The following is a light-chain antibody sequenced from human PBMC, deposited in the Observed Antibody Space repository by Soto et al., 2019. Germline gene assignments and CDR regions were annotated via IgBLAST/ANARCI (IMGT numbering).Light chain of an antibody. J-gene: IGKJ5*01. Sequence: DIQMTQSPSSLSASVGDRVTITCRASQGIGNYLAWVQQKSGKAPNLLIYGVSRLQGGVPSRFSGSGSGTDFTLSISSLQPEDFATYYGQQSYTAPSITFGQGTRLEIK. CDR2: GVS. CDR3: QQSYTAPSIT. CDR1: QGIGNY. V-gene: IGKV1-39*01.